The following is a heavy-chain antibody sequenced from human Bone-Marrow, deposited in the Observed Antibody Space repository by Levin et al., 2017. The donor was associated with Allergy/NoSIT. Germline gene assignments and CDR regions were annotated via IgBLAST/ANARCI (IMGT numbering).Heavy chain of an antibody. Sequence: PGGSLRLSCAASGFTFSSYGMHWVRQAPGKGLEWVAVISYDGSNKYYADSVKGRFTISRDNSKNTLYLQMNSLRAEDTAVYYCAKTQDIVVVVAATPLDYWGQGTLVTVSS. CDR1: GFTFSSYG. J-gene: IGHJ4*02. CDR3: AKTQDIVVVVAATPLDY. D-gene: IGHD2-15*01. V-gene: IGHV3-30*18. CDR2: ISYDGSNK.